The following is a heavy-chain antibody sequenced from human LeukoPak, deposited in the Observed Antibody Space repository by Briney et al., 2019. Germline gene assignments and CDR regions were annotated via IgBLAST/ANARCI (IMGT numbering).Heavy chain of an antibody. Sequence: GGSLRLSCAASGFTFSSYAMSWVRQAPGKGLEWVSAISGSGGSTYYADTVKGRFTISRDNSKNTLYLQMNSLRAEDTAVYYCAKGPFSGSYYVGFDYWGQGTLVTVSS. CDR2: ISGSGGST. D-gene: IGHD1-26*01. CDR1: GFTFSSYA. J-gene: IGHJ4*02. CDR3: AKGPFSGSYYVGFDY. V-gene: IGHV3-23*01.